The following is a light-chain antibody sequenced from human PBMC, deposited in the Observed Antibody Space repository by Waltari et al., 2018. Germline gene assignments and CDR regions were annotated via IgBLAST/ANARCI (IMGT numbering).Light chain of an antibody. V-gene: IGKV1-39*01. J-gene: IGKJ2*01. CDR1: QSISTY. CDR3: QQSYTTVYT. Sequence: DIQMTQSPSSLSASVGDRVTVSCRASQSISTYLNWSQQRPGKAPKLLISAASSLQSGVPPRFSGSGSGTEFTLTISSLQPEDFATYYCQQSYTTVYTFGQGTKLEIK. CDR2: AAS.